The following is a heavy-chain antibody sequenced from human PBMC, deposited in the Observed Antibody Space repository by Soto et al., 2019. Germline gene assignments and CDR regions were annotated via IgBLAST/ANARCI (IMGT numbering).Heavy chain of an antibody. V-gene: IGHV3-30-3*01. Sequence: SGGSLRLSCAASGFTFSSYAMHWVRQAPGKGLEWVAVISYDGSNKYYADSVKGRFTISRDNSKNTLYLQMNSLRAEDTAVYYCARSMLYAHYFDYWGQGTLVTVSS. D-gene: IGHD2-8*01. J-gene: IGHJ4*02. CDR1: GFTFSSYA. CDR3: ARSMLYAHYFDY. CDR2: ISYDGSNK.